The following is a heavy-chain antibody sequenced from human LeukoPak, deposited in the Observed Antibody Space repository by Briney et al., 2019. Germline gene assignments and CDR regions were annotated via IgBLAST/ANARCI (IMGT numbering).Heavy chain of an antibody. D-gene: IGHD3-10*01. CDR2: IIPIFGTA. V-gene: IGHV1-69*01. CDR1: GGTFSSYA. J-gene: IGHJ4*02. Sequence: SVKVSCKASGGTFSSYAISWVRQAPGQGLEWMGGIIPIFGTANYAQKFQGRVTITADESTSTAYMELSSLRSEDTAVYYCARAGSHITMVRGVTSVPYYCMDVWGQGTLVTVSS. CDR3: ARAGSHITMVRGVTSVPYYCMDV.